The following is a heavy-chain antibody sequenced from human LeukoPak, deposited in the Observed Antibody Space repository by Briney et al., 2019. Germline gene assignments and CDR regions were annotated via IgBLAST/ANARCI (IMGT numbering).Heavy chain of an antibody. J-gene: IGHJ6*02. CDR3: AKDLRYSSSWYSDYYYYYGMDV. D-gene: IGHD6-13*01. Sequence: GGSLRLSCAASGFPLSSYAMICVPQAPGKGLEWVSAISGSGGSTYYADSVKGRFTISRDNSKNTLYLQMNSLRAEDTAVYYCAKDLRYSSSWYSDYYYYYGMDVWGQGTTVTVSS. V-gene: IGHV3-23*01. CDR1: GFPLSSYA. CDR2: ISGSGGST.